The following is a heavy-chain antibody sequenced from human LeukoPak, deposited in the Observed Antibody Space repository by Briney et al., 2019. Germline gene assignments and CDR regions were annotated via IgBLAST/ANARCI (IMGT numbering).Heavy chain of an antibody. CDR2: LYHSGST. CDR3: ARGVGLTQGGTFDY. Sequence: SETLSLTCTVSGYSLSSGFYWGWIRQPPGKGLKWIGRLYHSGSTHYNSSLKSRVTISVDTTKNQLSLNLSSVTAADTAVYYCARGVGLTQGGTFDYWVEGTLVSVSS. CDR1: GYSLSSGFY. D-gene: IGHD1-1*01. J-gene: IGHJ4*02. V-gene: IGHV4-38-2*02.